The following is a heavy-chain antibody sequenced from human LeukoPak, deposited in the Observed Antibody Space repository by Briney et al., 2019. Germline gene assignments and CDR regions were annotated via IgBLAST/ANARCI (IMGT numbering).Heavy chain of an antibody. J-gene: IGHJ1*01. CDR1: GGSISSGDYY. CDR3: ARQRVGAPWDFQY. Sequence: PSQTLSLTCTVSGGSISSGDYYWSWIRQPPGKGLEWIGYIYYSGSTYYNPSLKSRVTISVDTSKNQFSLKLSSVTAADTALYYCARQRVGAPWDFQYWGQGTLVTVSS. V-gene: IGHV4-30-4*01. CDR2: IYYSGST. D-gene: IGHD1-26*01.